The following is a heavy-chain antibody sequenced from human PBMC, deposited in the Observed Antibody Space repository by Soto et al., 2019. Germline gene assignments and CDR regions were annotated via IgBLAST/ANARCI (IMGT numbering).Heavy chain of an antibody. Sequence: ASVKVSCKASGYTFTSYYMHWVRQAPGQGLEWMGIINPSGGSTSYAQKFQGRVTMTRDTSTSTVYMELSSLRSEDTAVYYCARDRRQLVVDYYFDYWGQGSLVTVSS. CDR1: GYTFTSYY. J-gene: IGHJ4*02. CDR2: INPSGGST. D-gene: IGHD6-13*01. CDR3: ARDRRQLVVDYYFDY. V-gene: IGHV1-46*01.